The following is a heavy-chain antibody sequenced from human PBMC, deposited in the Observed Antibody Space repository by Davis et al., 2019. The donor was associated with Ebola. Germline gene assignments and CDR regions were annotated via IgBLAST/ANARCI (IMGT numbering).Heavy chain of an antibody. CDR3: TRDRGVGSKAAAGSREFDY. J-gene: IGHJ4*02. CDR1: GFTVSSNY. CDR2: ISSSSSYI. D-gene: IGHD6-13*01. V-gene: IGHV3-21*01. Sequence: GESLKISCVASGFTVSSNYMSWVRQAPGKGLEWVSSISSSSSYIYYADSVKGRFTISRDNAKNSLYLQMNSLRAEDTAVYYCTRDRGVGSKAAAGSREFDYWGQGTLVTVSS.